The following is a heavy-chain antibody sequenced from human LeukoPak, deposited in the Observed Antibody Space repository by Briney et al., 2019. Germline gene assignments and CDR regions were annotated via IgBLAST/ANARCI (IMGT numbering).Heavy chain of an antibody. CDR3: ARGGGLSYDSGNYYNPYFDY. Sequence: GSLKLSCAASGFTFSTYAMHWVRQAPGKGLEWVAVMSYDGSNKFYADSVKGRFTVSRDNSKNTLFLQMNSLRPEDAAVYYCARGGGLSYDSGNYYNPYFDYWGQGTLVTVSS. J-gene: IGHJ4*02. D-gene: IGHD3-10*01. CDR2: MSYDGSNK. CDR1: GFTFSTYA. V-gene: IGHV3-30-3*01.